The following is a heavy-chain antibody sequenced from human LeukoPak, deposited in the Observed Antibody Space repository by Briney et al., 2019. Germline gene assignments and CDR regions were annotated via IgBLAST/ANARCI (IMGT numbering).Heavy chain of an antibody. CDR3: AKDLYSSSWSTIDY. V-gene: IGHV3-64*04. CDR2: ISSNGATT. CDR1: GFTFNRFY. J-gene: IGHJ4*02. D-gene: IGHD6-13*01. Sequence: GGSLRLSCSASGFTFNRFYLHWVRQAPGKGLEFVSHISSNGATTYYADSVKGRFTISRDNSKNTLYLQMNSLRAEDTAVYYCAKDLYSSSWSTIDYWGQGTLVTVSS.